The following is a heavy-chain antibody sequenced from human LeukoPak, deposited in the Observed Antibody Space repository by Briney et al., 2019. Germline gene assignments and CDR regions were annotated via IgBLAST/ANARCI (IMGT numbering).Heavy chain of an antibody. CDR3: ARRGIAAGNWFDP. J-gene: IGHJ5*02. D-gene: IGHD6-13*01. Sequence: GESLKISCKGSGYSFTSYWIGWVRQVPGKGLEWMGIIYPGDSDTRYSPSFQGQVTISADKSISTAYLQWSSLKASDTAMYYCARRGIAAGNWFDPWGQGTLVTVSS. CDR1: GYSFTSYW. CDR2: IYPGDSDT. V-gene: IGHV5-51*01.